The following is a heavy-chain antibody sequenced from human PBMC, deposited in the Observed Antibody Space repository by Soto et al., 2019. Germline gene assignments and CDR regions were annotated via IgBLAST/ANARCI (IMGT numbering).Heavy chain of an antibody. Sequence: ASVKVSCKASGYTFTSYAMHWVRQAPGQRLEWMGWINPSGGSTSYAQKFQGRVTMTRDTSTSTVYMELSSLRSEDTAVYYCARAKVGATGPLDYWGQGTLVTVSS. J-gene: IGHJ4*02. CDR3: ARAKVGATGPLDY. CDR1: GYTFTSYA. CDR2: INPSGGST. V-gene: IGHV1-46*03. D-gene: IGHD1-26*01.